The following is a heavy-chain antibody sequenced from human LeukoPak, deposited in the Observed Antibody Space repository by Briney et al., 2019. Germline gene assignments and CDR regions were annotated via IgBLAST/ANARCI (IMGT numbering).Heavy chain of an antibody. CDR3: ANVSGSYYRFDY. V-gene: IGHV1-69*01. D-gene: IGHD1-26*01. J-gene: IGHJ4*02. Sequence: KISCKGSGYSFTSYWIGWVRQAPGQGLEWMGGIIPIFGTANYAQKFQGRVTITADESTSAAYMELSRLRSEDTAVYYCANVSGSYYRFDYWGQGTLVTVSS. CDR1: GYSFTSYW. CDR2: IIPIFGTA.